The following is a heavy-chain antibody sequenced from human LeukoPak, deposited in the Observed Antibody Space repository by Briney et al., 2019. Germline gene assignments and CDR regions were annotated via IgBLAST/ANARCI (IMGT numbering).Heavy chain of an antibody. CDR3: ARSWDGALYYFDY. V-gene: IGHV4-30-2*05. CDR2: IYHSGST. D-gene: IGHD1-26*01. J-gene: IGHJ4*02. Sequence: SETLSLTCAVSGGSISSGGYSWSWIRQPPGKGLEWIGYIYHSGSTYYNPSLKSRVTLSVDTSKNQFSLKLSSVTAADTAVYYCARSWDGALYYFDYWGQGTLVTVSS. CDR1: GGSISSGGYS.